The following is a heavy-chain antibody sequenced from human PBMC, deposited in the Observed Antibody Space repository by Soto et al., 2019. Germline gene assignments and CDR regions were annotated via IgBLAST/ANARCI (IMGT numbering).Heavy chain of an antibody. V-gene: IGHV3-74*01. J-gene: IGHJ4*02. CDR1: GFTFISYW. Sequence: WGSLRLSCATSGFTFISYWIHFVRQSPLKWLVWVSRINSDESSTAYADSVKGRFTISRDNAKNTLYLQMNSLRAEDTALYFCARYVRDVYTYIDYWGQGTLVTVSS. CDR2: INSDESST. CDR3: ARYVRDVYTYIDY. D-gene: IGHD3-10*02.